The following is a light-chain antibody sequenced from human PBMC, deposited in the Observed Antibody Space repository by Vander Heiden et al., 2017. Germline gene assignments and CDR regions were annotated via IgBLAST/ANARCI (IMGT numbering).Light chain of an antibody. CDR1: NIGSKS. Sequence: SYVLTQPPSVSVAPGKTARITCGGNNIGSKSVHWYQQKPGQAPVLVIYYDSDRPSGIPERFSGSNSGNTATLTISRVEAGDEADYYCQVWDSSSDHAVFGGGTQLTVI. J-gene: IGLJ7*01. CDR3: QVWDSSSDHAV. V-gene: IGLV3-21*04. CDR2: YDS.